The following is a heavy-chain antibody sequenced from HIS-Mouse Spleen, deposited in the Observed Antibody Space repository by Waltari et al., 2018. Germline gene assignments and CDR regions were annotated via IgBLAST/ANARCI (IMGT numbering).Heavy chain of an antibody. V-gene: IGHV4-34*01. Sequence: QVQLQQWGAGLLKPSETLSLTCAVYGGSFSGYYWSWIRQPPGKGLEWIGEINHSGSTNYNPSLKSRVTISVDTSKNQFSLKLGSVTAADTAVYYCARVRTGDPSYWYFDLWGRGTLVTVSS. CDR1: GGSFSGYY. CDR2: INHSGST. J-gene: IGHJ2*01. CDR3: ARVRTGDPSYWYFDL. D-gene: IGHD7-27*01.